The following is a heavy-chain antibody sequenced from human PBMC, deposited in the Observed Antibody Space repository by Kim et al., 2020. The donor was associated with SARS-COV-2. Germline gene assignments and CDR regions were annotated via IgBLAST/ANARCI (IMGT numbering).Heavy chain of an antibody. Sequence: SVKVSCKASGGSFNKYVTSWLRQAPGQGLEWMGGIIPIFGAANYAQKFQGRVTITADKSTSTAYMELNSLTSDDTAVYFCARDEVDTFYYRGQGTLVTV. V-gene: IGHV1-69*06. CDR2: IIPIFGAA. CDR3: ARDEVDTFYY. D-gene: IGHD1-26*01. CDR1: GGSFNKYV. J-gene: IGHJ4*02.